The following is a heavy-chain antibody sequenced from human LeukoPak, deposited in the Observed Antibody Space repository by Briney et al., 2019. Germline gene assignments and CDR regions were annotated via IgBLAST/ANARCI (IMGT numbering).Heavy chain of an antibody. CDR3: AKRRGTDIVVVPAAGDGAFDI. V-gene: IGHV3-66*04. J-gene: IGHJ3*02. CDR1: GFTVSSNY. D-gene: IGHD2-2*01. CDR2: IYSGGST. Sequence: GSLRLSCAASGFTVSSNYMSWVRQAPGKGLERVSVIYSGGSTYYADSVKGRFTISRDNSKNTLYLQMNSLRAEDTAVYYCAKRRGTDIVVVPAAGDGAFDIWGQGTMVTVSS.